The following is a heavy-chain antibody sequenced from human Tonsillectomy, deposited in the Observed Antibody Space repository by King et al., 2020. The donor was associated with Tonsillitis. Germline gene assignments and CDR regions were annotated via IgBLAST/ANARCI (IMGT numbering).Heavy chain of an antibody. V-gene: IGHV1-2*02. Sequence: VQLVQSGAEVKKPGASVNVSCKASGYTFTGYYMHWVRQAPGQGPEWMGWINPKRGGTNYAQKFQGRVTMTRDTSINTVYMELNSLGADDTAVYYCAKVGGSGGYYYGLDVGGQGTTVPVSS. J-gene: IGHJ6*02. CDR1: GYTFTGYY. CDR2: INPKRGGT. CDR3: AKVGGSGGYYYGLDV. D-gene: IGHD3-10*01.